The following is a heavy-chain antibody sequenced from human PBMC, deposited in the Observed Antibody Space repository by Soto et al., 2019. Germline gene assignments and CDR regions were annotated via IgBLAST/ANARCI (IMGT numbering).Heavy chain of an antibody. Sequence: VQLLQSGGGLVQPGGSLRLSCAASGFTFTSYAMSWVRQAPGKGLEWVSTISGTGGSTYYPDSVKGRFTISRDNSKNTVYLQMNSLRAEDAPVYYCAKEMTSGYYLFDYWGQGTLVTVSS. V-gene: IGHV3-23*01. CDR2: ISGTGGST. CDR1: GFTFTSYA. J-gene: IGHJ4*02. CDR3: AKEMTSGYYLFDY. D-gene: IGHD3-22*01.